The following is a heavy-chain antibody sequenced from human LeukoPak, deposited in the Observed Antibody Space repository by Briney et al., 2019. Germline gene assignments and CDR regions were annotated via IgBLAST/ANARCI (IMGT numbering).Heavy chain of an antibody. J-gene: IGHJ4*02. CDR2: INPSGGST. V-gene: IGHV1-46*01. Sequence: ASVKVSCKASGYTFTSYYMHWVRQAPGQGLEWMGIINPSGGSTSYAQKFQGRVTMTRDMSTSTVYMELSSLRSEDTAVYYCARETYYYDSSGYYKGIDYWGQGTLVTVSS. CDR3: ARETYYYDSSGYYKGIDY. CDR1: GYTFTSYY. D-gene: IGHD3-22*01.